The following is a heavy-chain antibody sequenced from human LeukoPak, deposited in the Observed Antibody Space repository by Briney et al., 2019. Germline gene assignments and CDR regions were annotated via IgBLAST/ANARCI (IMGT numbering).Heavy chain of an antibody. V-gene: IGHV3-7*01. Sequence: PGGSLRLSCAASGFTFSRYWMSWVRQAPGKGLEWVANINQDGSEKYYVDSVKGRFTISRDNAKNSLYLQMNSLRAEDTAVYYCAREQDIVVVVAATLGRIVDYFDYWGQGTLVTVSS. CDR2: INQDGSEK. J-gene: IGHJ4*02. CDR3: AREQDIVVVVAATLGRIVDYFDY. CDR1: GFTFSRYW. D-gene: IGHD2-15*01.